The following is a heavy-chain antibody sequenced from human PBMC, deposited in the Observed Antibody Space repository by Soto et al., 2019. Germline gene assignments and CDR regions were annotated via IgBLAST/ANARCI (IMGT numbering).Heavy chain of an antibody. J-gene: IGHJ4*02. CDR1: GFTFSTYW. Sequence: EVQLVESGGGLVQPGGSLRLSCAASGFTFSTYWMHWVRQAPGKGLVWVSRINSDGSTTTYADSVRGRFTISRDSAKNPLYLRMNSLRADDTAVYYCAREGSGNLDYWGQGTLVTVSS. CDR2: INSDGSTT. D-gene: IGHD3-10*01. CDR3: AREGSGNLDY. V-gene: IGHV3-74*01.